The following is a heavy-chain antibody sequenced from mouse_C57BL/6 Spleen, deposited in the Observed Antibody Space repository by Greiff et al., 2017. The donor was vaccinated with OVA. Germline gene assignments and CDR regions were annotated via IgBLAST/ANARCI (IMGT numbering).Heavy chain of an antibody. CDR2: IDPSDSYT. CDR3: ARLDYYGSSPAY. CDR1: GYTFTSYW. Sequence: QVQLKESGAELVMPGASVKLSCKASGYTFTSYWMHWVKQRPGQGLEWIGEIDPSDSYTNYNQKFKGKSTLTVDKSSSTAYMQLSSLTSEDSAVYSCARLDYYGSSPAYWGQGTLVTVSA. V-gene: IGHV1-69*01. J-gene: IGHJ3*01. D-gene: IGHD1-1*01.